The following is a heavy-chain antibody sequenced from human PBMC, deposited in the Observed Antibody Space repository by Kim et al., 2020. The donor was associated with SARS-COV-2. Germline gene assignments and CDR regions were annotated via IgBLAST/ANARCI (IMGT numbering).Heavy chain of an antibody. V-gene: IGHV4-31*03. D-gene: IGHD5-18*01. Sequence: SETLSLTCTVSGGSISSGGYYWSWIRQHPGKGLEWIGYIYYSGSTYYNPSLKSRVTISVDTSKNQFSLKLSSVTAADTAVYYCARVLDPREFLGPWSPYSYGHWYYGMDVWGQGTTVTVSS. CDR2: IYYSGST. CDR3: ARVLDPREFLGPWSPYSYGHWYYGMDV. CDR1: GGSISSGGYY. J-gene: IGHJ6*02.